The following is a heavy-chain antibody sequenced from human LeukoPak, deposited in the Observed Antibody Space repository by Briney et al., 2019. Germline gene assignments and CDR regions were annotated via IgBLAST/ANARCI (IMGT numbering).Heavy chain of an antibody. D-gene: IGHD6-19*01. J-gene: IGHJ4*02. V-gene: IGHV3-23*01. CDR2: SGGGGGRT. CDR1: GFIFNNYV. Sequence: GGSLRLSCAASGFIFNNYVMSWVRQGPGKGLEWVSASGGGGGRTYYADSVKGRFTISRDNSKNTLFLQMGSLRAEDTAVYYCAKGLEAVAGTDRFDYWGQGTLVTVSS. CDR3: AKGLEAVAGTDRFDY.